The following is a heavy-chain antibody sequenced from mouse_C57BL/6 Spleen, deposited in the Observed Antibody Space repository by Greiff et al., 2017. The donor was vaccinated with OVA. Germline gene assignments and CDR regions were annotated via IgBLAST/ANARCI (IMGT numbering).Heavy chain of an antibody. CDR3: ASIYDGYPGYFDY. Sequence: VKLVESGPGLVAPSQSLSITCTVSGFSLTSYAISWVRQPPGKGLEWLGVIWTGGGTNYNSALKSRLSISKDNSKSQVFLKMNSLQTDDTARYYCASIYDGYPGYFDYWGQGTTLTVSS. CDR1: GFSLTSYA. D-gene: IGHD2-3*01. V-gene: IGHV2-9-1*01. CDR2: IWTGGGT. J-gene: IGHJ2*01.